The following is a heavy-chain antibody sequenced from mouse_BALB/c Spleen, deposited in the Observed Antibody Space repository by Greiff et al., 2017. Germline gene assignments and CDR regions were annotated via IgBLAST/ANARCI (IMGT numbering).Heavy chain of an antibody. CDR2: IWAGGST. Sequence: QVQLKESGPGLVAPSQSLSITCTVSGFSLTSYGVHWVRQPPGKGLEWLGVIWAGGSTNYNSALMSRLSISKDNSKSQVFLKMNSLQTDDTAMYYCARAGNYGGDYWGQGTSVTVSS. CDR1: GFSLTSYG. D-gene: IGHD2-1*01. V-gene: IGHV2-9*02. J-gene: IGHJ4*01. CDR3: ARAGNYGGDY.